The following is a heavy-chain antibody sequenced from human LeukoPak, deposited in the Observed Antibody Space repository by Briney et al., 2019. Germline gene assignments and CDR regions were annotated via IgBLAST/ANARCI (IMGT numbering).Heavy chain of an antibody. CDR3: ARGWSYFGSGSHYPTYFDF. CDR2: ASGSGGST. J-gene: IGHJ4*02. D-gene: IGHD3-10*01. CDR1: GFTFSSYG. V-gene: IGHV3-23*01. Sequence: GGSLRLSCAASGFTFSSYGMHWVRQAPGKGLEWVAGASGSGGSTFYADSVKGRFTFSRDNPKNTLYLQMNNLRAEDTAVYYCARGWSYFGSGSHYPTYFDFWGQGTLVTVSS.